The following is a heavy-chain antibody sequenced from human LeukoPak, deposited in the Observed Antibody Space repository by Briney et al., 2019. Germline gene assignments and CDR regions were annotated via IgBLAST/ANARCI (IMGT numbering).Heavy chain of an antibody. CDR3: ARGEAANWFDP. V-gene: IGHV4-4*09. CDR1: GASISHYS. CDR2: IYASGRT. D-gene: IGHD3-10*01. J-gene: IGHJ5*02. Sequence: SETLSLTCAVSGASISHYSWRWIRQPPGKGLEWIGDIYASGRTDYNPSLKSRVTMSVDTSKNQFSLKLSSVTAADTAVYYCARGEAANWFDPWGQGTLVTVSS.